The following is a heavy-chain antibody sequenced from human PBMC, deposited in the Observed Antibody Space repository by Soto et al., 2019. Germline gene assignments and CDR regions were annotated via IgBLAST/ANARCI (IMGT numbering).Heavy chain of an antibody. D-gene: IGHD3-16*02. CDR1: GFTFSDYY. J-gene: IGHJ6*02. Sequence: PGGSLRLSCAASGFTFSDYYMSWIRQAPGRGLEWVSYISSSGSTIYYADSVKGRFTISRDNAKNSLYLQMNSLRAEDTAVYYCARNSRIVTPYGMDVWGQGTTVTVSS. CDR3: ARNSRIVTPYGMDV. V-gene: IGHV3-11*01. CDR2: ISSSGSTI.